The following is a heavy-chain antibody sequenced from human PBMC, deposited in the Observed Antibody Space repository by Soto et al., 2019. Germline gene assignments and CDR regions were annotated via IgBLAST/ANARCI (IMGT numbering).Heavy chain of an antibody. CDR3: ARDSGITMIVVVILYGMDV. V-gene: IGHV1-46*01. CDR1: GYTFTSYY. D-gene: IGHD3-22*01. CDR2: INPSGGST. J-gene: IGHJ6*02. Sequence: ASVKVSCKASGYTFTSYYMHWVRQAPGQGLEWMGIINPSGGSTSYEQKFQGRVTMTRDTSTSTVYMELSSLRSEDTAVYYCARDSGITMIVVVILYGMDVWGQGTTVTVSS.